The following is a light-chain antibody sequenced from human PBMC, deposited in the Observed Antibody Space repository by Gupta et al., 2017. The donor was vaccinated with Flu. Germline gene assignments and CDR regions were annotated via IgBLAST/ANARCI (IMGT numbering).Light chain of an antibody. Sequence: IMLTQSPGTLSLSPGERATLSCRASQSISSNYLSWYLQKVGQPPKLLISGASTRATGIPDRFSGSGSGTDFTLTVRRLEPEDFAVYYCQPYSYGNSPPYTFGQGTKLEI. CDR2: GAS. CDR1: QSISSNY. J-gene: IGKJ2*01. V-gene: IGKV3-20*01. CDR3: QPYSYGNSPPYT.